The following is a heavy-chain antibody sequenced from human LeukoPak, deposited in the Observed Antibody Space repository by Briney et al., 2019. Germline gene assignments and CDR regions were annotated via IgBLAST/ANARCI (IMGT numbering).Heavy chain of an antibody. CDR2: ISYDGSSE. V-gene: IGHV3-30*04. D-gene: IGHD1-26*01. CDR3: ARERELSLYFFDW. Sequence: GGSLRLPCAASGFTFSSYALHWVRQAPGKGLEWVAVISYDGSSEYCAESVEGRFTISRDNSKNTLHLQMNSLRPEDTAVYYCARERELSLYFFDWWGQGTLVTVSS. J-gene: IGHJ4*02. CDR1: GFTFSSYA.